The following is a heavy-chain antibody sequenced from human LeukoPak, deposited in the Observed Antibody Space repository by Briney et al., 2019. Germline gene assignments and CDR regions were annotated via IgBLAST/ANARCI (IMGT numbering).Heavy chain of an antibody. CDR3: ARSFGGSSGNYYFDY. CDR1: GFTLSDYY. V-gene: IGHV3-11*06. D-gene: IGHD3-22*01. CDR2: IGSSSSYT. J-gene: IGHJ4*01. Sequence: GGSRRLSCAASGFTLSDYYTSWIRKAPGKGLEGLSYIGSSSSYTNYAHSVKGRVTISRDNAKNSRCLKMNSLRAEDTAGYYCARSFGGSSGNYYFDYGGEGTLVTASS.